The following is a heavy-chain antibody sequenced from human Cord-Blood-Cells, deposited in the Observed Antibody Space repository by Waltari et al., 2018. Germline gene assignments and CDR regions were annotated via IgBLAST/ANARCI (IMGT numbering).Heavy chain of an antibody. CDR2: MNPNSGNT. Sequence: QVQLVQSGAEVKKPGASVKVSCKASGYTFTSYDINWVRQATGPGLEWMGWMNPNSGNTGYAQKFQGRVTMTRNTSISTAYMELSSLRSEDTAVYYCARGRFPTYSSSSYWYFDLWGRGTLVTVSS. D-gene: IGHD6-6*01. CDR1: GYTFTSYD. CDR3: ARGRFPTYSSSSYWYFDL. J-gene: IGHJ2*01. V-gene: IGHV1-8*01.